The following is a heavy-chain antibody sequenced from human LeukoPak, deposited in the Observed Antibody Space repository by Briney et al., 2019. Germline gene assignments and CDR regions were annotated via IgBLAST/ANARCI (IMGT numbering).Heavy chain of an antibody. J-gene: IGHJ5*02. CDR3: ARDAGGGITMVRGVIILLTNWFDP. D-gene: IGHD3-10*01. V-gene: IGHV3-30*03. CDR2: ISYDGSNK. Sequence: GGSLRLSCAASGFTFSSYGMHWVRQAPGKGLEWVAVISYDGSNKYYADSVKGRFTISRDNSKNTLYLQMNSLRAEDTAVYYCARDAGGGITMVRGVIILLTNWFDPWGQGTLVTVSS. CDR1: GFTFSSYG.